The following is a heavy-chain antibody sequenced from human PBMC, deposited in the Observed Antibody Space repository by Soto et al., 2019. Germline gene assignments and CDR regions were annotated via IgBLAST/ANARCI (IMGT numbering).Heavy chain of an antibody. CDR2: SSNSGSFT. Sequence: GGSLRLSCTASGFTLSDHYMSWIRRAPGKGLEWIGYSSNSGSFTRYAGSVKGRFSISRDNAKNSLYLQINSLRGDDTAIYYCVKSGDNYNALDYWGQGTPVTVSS. D-gene: IGHD1-1*01. V-gene: IGHV3-11*06. J-gene: IGHJ4*02. CDR3: VKSGDNYNALDY. CDR1: GFTLSDHY.